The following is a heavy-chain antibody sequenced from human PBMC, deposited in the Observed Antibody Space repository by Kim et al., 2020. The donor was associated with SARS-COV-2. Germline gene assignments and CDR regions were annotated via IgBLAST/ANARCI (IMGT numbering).Heavy chain of an antibody. Sequence: SETLSLTCTVSGVSISSYYWSWIRQPPGKRLEWIGYIYYSGNTNYNPSLKSRVTMSVDTSKNQFSLKVSSVTAADTAVYYCVRTEVLYDVVTGYYPANGMDVWGPGAAVTVSS. V-gene: IGHV4-59*13. CDR1: GVSISSYY. CDR3: VRTEVLYDVVTGYYPANGMDV. D-gene: IGHD3-9*01. CDR2: IYYSGNT. J-gene: IGHJ6*02.